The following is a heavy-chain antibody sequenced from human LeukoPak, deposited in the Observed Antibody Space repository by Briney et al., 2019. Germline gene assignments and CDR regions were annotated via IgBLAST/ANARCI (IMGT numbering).Heavy chain of an antibody. V-gene: IGHV4-61*01. CDR2: IYYSGST. Sequence: SETLSLTCTVSGYSITSAYYWGWIRQPPGKGLEWIGYIYYSGSTNYNPSLKSRVTISVDTSKNQFSLKLSSVTAADAAMYYCARDLYSYMDVWGKGTTVTISS. J-gene: IGHJ6*04. D-gene: IGHD2-21*01. CDR3: ARDLYSYMDV. CDR1: GYSITSAYY.